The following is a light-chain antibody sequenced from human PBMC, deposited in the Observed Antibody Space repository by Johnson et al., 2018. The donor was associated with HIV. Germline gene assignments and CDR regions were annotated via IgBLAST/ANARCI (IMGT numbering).Light chain of an antibody. CDR2: ENN. J-gene: IGLJ1*01. CDR3: GTWDSSLSALYV. CDR1: SSNIGNNY. Sequence: QPVLTQPPSVSAAPGQKVTISCSGSSSNIGNNYVSWYQQLPGTAPKLLIYENNKRPSGIPDRFSGSKSGTSATLDITGLQTGDEADYYCGTWDSSLSALYVLGTGTKVTVL. V-gene: IGLV1-51*02.